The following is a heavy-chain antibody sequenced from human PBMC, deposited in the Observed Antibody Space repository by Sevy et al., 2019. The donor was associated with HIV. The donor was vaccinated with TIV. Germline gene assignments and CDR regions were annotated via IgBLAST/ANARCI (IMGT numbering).Heavy chain of an antibody. J-gene: IGHJ4*02. CDR3: ARAGVYYYGSGSKLPFDY. V-gene: IGHV4-34*01. Sequence: SETLSLTCAVYGGSFSGYYWSWIRQPPGKGLEWIGEINHSGSTNYNPSLKSRVTISVDTSKNQFSLKLSSVTAADTAVYYCARAGVYYYGSGSKLPFDYWGQGTLVTVSS. CDR2: INHSGST. CDR1: GGSFSGYY. D-gene: IGHD3-10*01.